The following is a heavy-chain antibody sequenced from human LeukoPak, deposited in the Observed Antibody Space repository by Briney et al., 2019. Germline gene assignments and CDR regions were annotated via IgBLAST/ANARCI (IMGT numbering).Heavy chain of an antibody. Sequence: GGSLRLSCAASGFTFSSYSMNWVCQAPGKGLEWVSSISSSSSYIYYADSVRGRFIISRDNAKNSLYLQMNSLRAEDTAVYYCARGSRSSTSCYDYWGQGTLVTVSS. V-gene: IGHV3-21*01. CDR1: GFTFSSYS. CDR2: ISSSSSYI. J-gene: IGHJ4*02. CDR3: ARGSRSSTSCYDY. D-gene: IGHD2-2*01.